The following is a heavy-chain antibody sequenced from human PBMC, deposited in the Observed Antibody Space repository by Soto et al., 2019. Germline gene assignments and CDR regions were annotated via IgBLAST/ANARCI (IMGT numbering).Heavy chain of an antibody. V-gene: IGHV1-46*01. CDR2: INPSGGST. J-gene: IGHJ6*02. CDR3: ARDSHSSPTGTTPKFGMDV. Sequence: GASVKVSCKASGYTFTSYYMHWVRQAPGQGLEWMGIINPSGGSTSYAQKFQGRVTMTRDTSTSTVYMELSSLRSEDTAVYYCARDSHSSPTGTTPKFGMDVWGQGTTVTVSS. D-gene: IGHD1-1*01. CDR1: GYTFTSYY.